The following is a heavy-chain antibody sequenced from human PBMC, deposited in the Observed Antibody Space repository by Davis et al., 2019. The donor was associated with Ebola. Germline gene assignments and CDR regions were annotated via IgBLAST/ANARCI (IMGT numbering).Heavy chain of an antibody. Sequence: SETLSLTCTVSGGSISSYYWSWIRQPPGKGLEWIGYIYYSGSTNYNPSLKSRVTISVDTSKNQFSLKLSSVTAADTAVYYCARGDTVFGVVVPYYYYGMDVWDQGTTVTVSS. V-gene: IGHV4-59*12. J-gene: IGHJ6*02. CDR3: ARGDTVFGVVVPYYYYGMDV. CDR1: GGSISSYY. D-gene: IGHD3-3*01. CDR2: IYYSGST.